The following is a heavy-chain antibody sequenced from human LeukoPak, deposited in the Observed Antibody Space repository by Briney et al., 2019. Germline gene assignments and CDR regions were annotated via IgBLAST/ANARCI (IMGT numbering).Heavy chain of an antibody. CDR2: IIHIYGTA. V-gene: IGHV1-69*13. D-gene: IGHD6-19*01. Sequence: SVKVSCKASGGTFSSYAISWVRQAPGQGLEWMGGIIHIYGTADYAQKFQGRVTITADESTSAAYMELSSLKSEDTAVYYCARDRVDYSSLWGPGGFDIWGQGTMVTVSS. J-gene: IGHJ3*02. CDR3: ARDRVDYSSLWGPGGFDI. CDR1: GGTFSSYA.